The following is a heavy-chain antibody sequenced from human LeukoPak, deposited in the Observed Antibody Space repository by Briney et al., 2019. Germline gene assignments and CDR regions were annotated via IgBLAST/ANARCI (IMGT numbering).Heavy chain of an antibody. CDR2: ISSSGSTI. D-gene: IGHD3-22*01. CDR3: AATDYDLSGRLDY. Sequence: PGGSLRLSCSASGFTFSSYEMKRARQAPGKGLEWVSYISSSGSTIYYADSVKGRFTISRDNAKNSLNLQMTSLRAEDTAVYYCAATDYDLSGRLDYWGQGTLVTVSS. V-gene: IGHV3-48*03. J-gene: IGHJ4*02. CDR1: GFTFSSYE.